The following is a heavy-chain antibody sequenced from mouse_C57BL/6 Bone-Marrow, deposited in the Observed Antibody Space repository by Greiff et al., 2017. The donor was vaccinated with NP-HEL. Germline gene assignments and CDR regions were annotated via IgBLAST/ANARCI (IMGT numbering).Heavy chain of an antibody. V-gene: IGHV2-2*01. Sequence: QVQLQQSGPGLVQPSQSLSITCTVSGFSLTSYGVHWVRQSPGKGLEWLGVIWSGGSTDYNAAFISRLSISKDNSKSQVFFKMHSLQADDTAIYYSARNYGREKTYAMDYWGQGTSVTVSS. D-gene: IGHD1-1*01. CDR3: ARNYGREKTYAMDY. CDR1: GFSLTSYG. CDR2: IWSGGST. J-gene: IGHJ4*01.